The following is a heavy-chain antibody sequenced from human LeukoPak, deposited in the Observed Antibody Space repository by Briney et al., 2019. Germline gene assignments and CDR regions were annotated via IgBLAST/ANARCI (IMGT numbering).Heavy chain of an antibody. CDR3: ARDRSGSYLLSD. V-gene: IGHV1-18*01. CDR2: ISGNNGNT. Sequence: ASVKVSCKASGYTFTSYGISWVRQAPGQGLEWMGWISGNNGNTNYEQKLQGRVTMTTGTSTSTAYMELRSLRSDDTAVYYCARDRSGSYLLSDWGQGTLVTVSS. D-gene: IGHD1-26*01. J-gene: IGHJ4*02. CDR1: GYTFTSYG.